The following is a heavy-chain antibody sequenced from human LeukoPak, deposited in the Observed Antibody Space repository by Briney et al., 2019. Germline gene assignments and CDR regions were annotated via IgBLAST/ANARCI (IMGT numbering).Heavy chain of an antibody. D-gene: IGHD3-22*01. CDR2: IYHGGST. Sequence: NASQTLSLTCAVSGGSISSGGYSWSWIRQPPGKGLEWIGYIYHGGSTYYNPSLKSRVTISVDRSKNQFSLKLSSVTAADTAVYYCASSTYYYDSSGYDFDYWGQGTLVTVSS. CDR1: GGSISSGGYS. CDR3: ASSTYYYDSSGYDFDY. V-gene: IGHV4-30-2*01. J-gene: IGHJ4*02.